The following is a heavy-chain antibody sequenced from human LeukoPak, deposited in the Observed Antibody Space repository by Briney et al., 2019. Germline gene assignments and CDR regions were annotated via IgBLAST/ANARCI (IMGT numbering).Heavy chain of an antibody. D-gene: IGHD1-26*01. CDR1: LHSVSIYL. V-gene: IGHV4-4*07. Sequence: PETLSLSPTVPLHSVSIYLWCWSSQRARERPERLGHIDTSGSTNYNPSLKSRVTMLVDPSKNQFSLKLSSVTAADTAIYYCAKLGNQWELRLDYWGQGDLVTVSS. J-gene: IGHJ4*02. CDR3: AKLGNQWELRLDY. CDR2: IDTSGST.